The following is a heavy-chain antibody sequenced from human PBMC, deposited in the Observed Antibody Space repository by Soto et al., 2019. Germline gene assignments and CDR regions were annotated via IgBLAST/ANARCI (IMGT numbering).Heavy chain of an antibody. D-gene: IGHD4-17*01. CDR2: IIPVFGTA. V-gene: IGHV1-69*12. J-gene: IGHJ6*02. CDR1: GGTFRNYG. Sequence: QVQLVQSGVEVKKPGSSVRVSCKASGGTFRNYGISWVRQAPGQGLEWMGGIIPVFGTANYAQKFQGRVTITADEYTSTVYMDVTSLRSEDTAVYYCSRGDATKIVVTTYYGMDVWGQGTTVTVSS. CDR3: SRGDATKIVVTTYYGMDV.